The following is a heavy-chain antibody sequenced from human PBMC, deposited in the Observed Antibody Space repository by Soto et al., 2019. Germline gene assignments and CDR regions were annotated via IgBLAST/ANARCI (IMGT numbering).Heavy chain of an antibody. CDR1: GYTFTDYY. V-gene: IGHV1-2*04. CDR3: ARDWGHYYVSGNFPSPHPFYS. Sequence: ASVKVSCKTSGYTFTDYYLHWVRQAPGQGLEWMGWINPNSGGTHYAQKFQGWVTMTGDTSINTVYMELSRLKFDDTAVYYCARDWGHYYVSGNFPSPHPFYSWGQGTLVTVSS. CDR2: INPNSGGT. J-gene: IGHJ5*01. D-gene: IGHD3-10*01.